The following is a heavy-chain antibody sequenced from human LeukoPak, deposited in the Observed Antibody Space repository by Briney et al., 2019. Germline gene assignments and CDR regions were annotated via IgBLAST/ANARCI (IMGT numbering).Heavy chain of an antibody. D-gene: IGHD3-10*01. CDR2: ISYDGSNK. V-gene: IGHV3-30-3*01. CDR3: ARDYGRSRDYGMDV. CDR1: GFTFSSYA. J-gene: IGHJ6*02. Sequence: PGRSLRLSCAASGFTFSSYAMHWVRQAPGKGLKWVAVISYDGSNKYYADSVKGRFTISRDNSKNTLYLQMNSLRAEDTAVYFCARDYGRSRDYGMDVWGQGTTVTVSS.